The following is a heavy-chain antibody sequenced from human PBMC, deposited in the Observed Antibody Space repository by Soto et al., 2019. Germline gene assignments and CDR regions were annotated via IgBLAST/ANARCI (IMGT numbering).Heavy chain of an antibody. CDR1: GGSISSGDYY. CDR3: ARVDTAMVTFDY. D-gene: IGHD5-18*01. CDR2: IYYSGST. J-gene: IGHJ4*02. Sequence: ASETLSLTCTVSGGSISSGDYYWSWIRQPPGKGLEWIGYIYYSGSTYYNPSLKSRVTISVDTSKNQFSLKLSSVTAADTAVYYCARVDTAMVTFDYWGQGTLVTVS. V-gene: IGHV4-30-4*01.